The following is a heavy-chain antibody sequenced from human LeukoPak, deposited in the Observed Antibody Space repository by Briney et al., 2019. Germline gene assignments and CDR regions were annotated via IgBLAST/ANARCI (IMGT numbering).Heavy chain of an antibody. CDR1: GGSFSGYY. J-gene: IGHJ4*02. D-gene: IGHD6-19*01. V-gene: IGHV4-34*01. CDR3: ARYWGSGWTFDY. CDR2: TNHSGST. Sequence: SETLSLTCAVYGGSFSGYYWSWIRQPPGKGLEWIGETNHSGSTNYNPSLKSRVTISVDTSKNQFSLKLSSVTAADTAVYYCARYWGSGWTFDYWGQGTLVTVSS.